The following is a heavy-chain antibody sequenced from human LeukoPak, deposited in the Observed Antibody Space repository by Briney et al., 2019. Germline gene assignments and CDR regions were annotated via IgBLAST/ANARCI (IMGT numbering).Heavy chain of an antibody. V-gene: IGHV3-23*01. CDR1: GITFTSYG. J-gene: IGHJ4*02. D-gene: IGHD6-13*01. CDR3: TITGAAAGSGCVDY. Sequence: PGGTLRLSCAASGITFTSYGMSWVRQAPGKGLEWVSAISGSGDITHYADSVKGRFTISRDNSKNTLYLQMNSLRAEDTAVYYCTITGAAAGSGCVDYWGQGTLVTVSS. CDR2: ISGSGDIT.